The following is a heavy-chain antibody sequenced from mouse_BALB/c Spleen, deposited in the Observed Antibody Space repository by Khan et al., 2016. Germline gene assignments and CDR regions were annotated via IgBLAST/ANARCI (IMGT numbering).Heavy chain of an antibody. D-gene: IGHD1-1*01. Sequence: EVELVESGGGLVKPGGSLKLSCAASGFTFSSYTMSWVRQTPEKRLEWVATISSGGSYTYYPDSVKGRFTISRDNAKNTLYLQMSSLKSEDTDMYYCTLYGSHWYFDVWGAGTTVTVSS. CDR1: GFTFSSYT. CDR2: ISSGGSYT. V-gene: IGHV5-6-4*01. J-gene: IGHJ1*01. CDR3: TLYGSHWYFDV.